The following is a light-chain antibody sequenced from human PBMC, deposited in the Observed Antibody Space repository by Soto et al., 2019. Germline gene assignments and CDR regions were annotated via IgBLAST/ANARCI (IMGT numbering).Light chain of an antibody. CDR2: KAS. Sequence: DIQMTQSPSTLSASVGDRVTITCRASQSISSWLAWYQLKPGKAPNLLIYKASSLESGVPSRFSGSGSGTEFTLTISSLQPDDFATYYCQHYRSYPLTFGGGTKVEIK. CDR3: QHYRSYPLT. CDR1: QSISSW. V-gene: IGKV1-5*03. J-gene: IGKJ4*01.